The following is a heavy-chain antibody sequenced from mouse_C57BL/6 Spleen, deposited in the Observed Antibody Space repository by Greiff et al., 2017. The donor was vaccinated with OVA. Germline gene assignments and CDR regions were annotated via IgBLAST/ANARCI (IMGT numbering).Heavy chain of an antibody. CDR3: ARDWSWYAMDY. Sequence: ESGPGLVKPSQSLSLTCSVTGYSITSGYYWNWIRQFPGNKLEWMGYISYDGSNNYNPSLKNRISITRDTSKNQFFLKLNSVTTEDTATYYCARDWSWYAMDYWGQGTSVTVSS. V-gene: IGHV3-6*01. J-gene: IGHJ4*01. CDR2: ISYDGSN. CDR1: GYSITSGYY.